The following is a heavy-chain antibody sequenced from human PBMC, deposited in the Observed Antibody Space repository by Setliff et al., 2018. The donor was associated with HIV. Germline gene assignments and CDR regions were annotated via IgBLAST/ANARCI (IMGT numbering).Heavy chain of an antibody. J-gene: IGHJ6*03. CDR3: ARAVVPTYYDVLTGYVYYMDV. Sequence: SVKVSCKVSDVTPSNYALNWVRQAPGQGLEWMGAIIPVFATANYAQMFQGRVTMTADESTSTAYMELSSLRSEDTAVYYCARAVVPTYYDVLTGYVYYMDVWGKGTTVTVSS. V-gene: IGHV1-69*13. D-gene: IGHD3-9*01. CDR2: IIPVFATA. CDR1: DVTPSNYA.